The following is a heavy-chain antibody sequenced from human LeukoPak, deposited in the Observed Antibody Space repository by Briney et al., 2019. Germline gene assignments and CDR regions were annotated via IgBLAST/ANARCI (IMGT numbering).Heavy chain of an antibody. J-gene: IGHJ4*02. CDR1: GFTFRSYA. D-gene: IGHD6-19*01. V-gene: IGHV3-30-3*01. Sequence: PGGSLRLSCGVSGFTFRSYAMHWVRQAPAKGLEWVAIISSDGSNTYQADSVKGRFTISRDNSKNTLYLQVSSLRAEDTAVYYCAKGRGASAGYSPDSWGQGTLVTVSS. CDR2: ISSDGSNT. CDR3: AKGRGASAGYSPDS.